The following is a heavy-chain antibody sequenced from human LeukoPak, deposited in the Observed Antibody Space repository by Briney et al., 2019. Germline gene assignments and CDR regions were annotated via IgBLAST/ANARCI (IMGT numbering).Heavy chain of an antibody. D-gene: IGHD3-10*01. CDR2: ISGSGGST. Sequence: GGSLRLSCAASGFTFSSYAMSWVRQAPGKGLEWVSAISGSGGSTYYADSVKGRFTISRDNPKNTLYLQMNSLRAEDTAVYYCAKGGYYGSGRGDAFDIWGQGTMVTVSS. V-gene: IGHV3-23*01. CDR1: GFTFSSYA. J-gene: IGHJ3*02. CDR3: AKGGYYGSGRGDAFDI.